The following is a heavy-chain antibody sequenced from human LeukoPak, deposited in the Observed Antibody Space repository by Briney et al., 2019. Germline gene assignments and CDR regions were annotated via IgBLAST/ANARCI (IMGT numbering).Heavy chain of an antibody. J-gene: IGHJ6*03. Sequence: SQTLSLTCTVSGGSISSGSYYWSWIRQPAGKGLEWIGRIYTSGSTNYNPSLKSRVTISVDTSKNQFSLKLSSVTAADTAVYYCARGGGLNYYYYYMDVWGKGTTVTISS. CDR3: ARGGGLNYYYYYMDV. CDR1: GGSISSGSYY. CDR2: IYTSGST. V-gene: IGHV4-61*02. D-gene: IGHD3-16*01.